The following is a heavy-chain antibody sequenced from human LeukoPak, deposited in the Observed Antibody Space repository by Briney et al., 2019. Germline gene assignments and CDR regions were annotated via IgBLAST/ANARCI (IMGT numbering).Heavy chain of an antibody. CDR3: ARHAGADGSNWYSFNY. Sequence: PSETLSLTCTVSGGSISYYYWTWIRQPPGKGLEWIGYIHYSGSTNYNPSLKSRVTISVDTSKNEFSLKLRSVTAADTAVYYCARHAGADGSNWYSFNYWGQGTLVTVSS. V-gene: IGHV4-59*08. CDR2: IHYSGST. J-gene: IGHJ4*02. CDR1: GGSISYYY. D-gene: IGHD6-13*01.